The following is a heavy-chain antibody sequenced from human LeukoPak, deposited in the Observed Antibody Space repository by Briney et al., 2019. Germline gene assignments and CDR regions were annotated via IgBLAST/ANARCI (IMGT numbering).Heavy chain of an antibody. CDR1: GYSFTSYW. CDR3: ARLGGYCSSTSCFGFDS. D-gene: IGHD2-2*01. CDR2: IYPGDSDD. J-gene: IGHJ4*02. V-gene: IGHV5-51*01. Sequence: GESLKISCKGSGYSFTSYWIGWVRQMPGKGLEWMGIIYPGDSDDRYSPSFQGQVTISADKSISTAYLQWSSLKASDTAMYYCARLGGYCSSTSCFGFDSWGQGTLVTVSS.